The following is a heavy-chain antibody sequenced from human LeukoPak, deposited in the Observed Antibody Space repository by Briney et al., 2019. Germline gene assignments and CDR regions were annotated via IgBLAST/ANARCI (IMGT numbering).Heavy chain of an antibody. J-gene: IGHJ4*02. Sequence: ASVKVSCKASGYTFTGYYMHWVRQAPGQGLEWMGWINPNSGGTNYAQKFQGRVTMTRDTSISTAYMELSRLRSDDTAVYYCARAKPIVVVVAATPDLDYWGQGTLVTVSS. CDR1: GYTFTGYY. CDR3: ARAKPIVVVVAATPDLDY. CDR2: INPNSGGT. V-gene: IGHV1-2*02. D-gene: IGHD2-15*01.